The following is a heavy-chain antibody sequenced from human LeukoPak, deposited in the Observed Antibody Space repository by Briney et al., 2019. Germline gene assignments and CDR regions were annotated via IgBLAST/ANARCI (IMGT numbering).Heavy chain of an antibody. J-gene: IGHJ4*02. CDR1: GFTFGDYY. CDR2: ISSSGSTI. D-gene: IGHD3-22*01. V-gene: IGHV3-11*01. CDR3: ASMGYYYDSSGYYRY. Sequence: PGGSLRLSCAASGFTFGDYYMSWIRQAPGKGLEWVSYISSSGSTIYYADSVKGRFTISRDNAKNSLYLQMNSLRAEDTAVYYCASMGYYYDSSGYYRYWGQGTLVTVSS.